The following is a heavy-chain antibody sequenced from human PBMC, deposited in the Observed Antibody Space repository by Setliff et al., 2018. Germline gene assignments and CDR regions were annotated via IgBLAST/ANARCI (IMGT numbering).Heavy chain of an antibody. V-gene: IGHV4-59*11. CDR1: GGSLTSHY. D-gene: IGHD2-15*01. CDR3: ARFCGGGSCPDY. J-gene: IGHJ4*02. CDR2: ISYIGRP. Sequence: SETLSLTCSVSGGSLTSHYWTWIRQPPGKGLEWIGVISYIGRPHYNPSLQSRVTIAMETSNNQVSLTLTSVTAVDSAMYYCARFCGGGSCPDYWGQGTLVTVS.